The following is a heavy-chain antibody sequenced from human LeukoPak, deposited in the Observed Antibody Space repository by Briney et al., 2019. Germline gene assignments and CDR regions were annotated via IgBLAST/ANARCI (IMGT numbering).Heavy chain of an antibody. CDR2: ISAGSSTI. Sequence: GGSMRPSCAASGFTFSTYSMNWVRQAPGKGLEWVSFISAGSSTIYYADSVKGRFTISRDNAKNSLYLQMNSLRDEDTAVYYCARVAEIQLWLRSAFDYWGQGTLVTVSS. CDR3: ARVAEIQLWLRSAFDY. CDR1: GFTFSTYS. V-gene: IGHV3-48*02. D-gene: IGHD5-18*01. J-gene: IGHJ4*02.